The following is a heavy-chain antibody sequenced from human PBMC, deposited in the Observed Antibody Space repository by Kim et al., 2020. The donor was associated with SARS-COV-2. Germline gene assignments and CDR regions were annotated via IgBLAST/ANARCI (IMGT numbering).Heavy chain of an antibody. CDR2: IIPIFGTA. CDR1: GGTFSSYA. Sequence: SVKVSCKASGGTFSSYAISWVRQAPGQGLEWMGGIIPIFGTANYAQKFQGRVTITADESTSTAYMELSSLRSEDTAVYYCARGLRYFDWLFDAFDIWGQGTMVTVSS. V-gene: IGHV1-69*13. CDR3: ARGLRYFDWLFDAFDI. J-gene: IGHJ3*02. D-gene: IGHD3-9*01.